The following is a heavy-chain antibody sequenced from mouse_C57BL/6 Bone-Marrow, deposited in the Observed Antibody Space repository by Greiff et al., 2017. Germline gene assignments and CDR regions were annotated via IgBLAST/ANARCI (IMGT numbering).Heavy chain of an antibody. V-gene: IGHV14-4*01. J-gene: IGHJ4*01. Sequence: VQLQQSGAELVRPGASVKLSCTASGFNIKDDYMHWVKQRPEQGLEWIGWIDPENGDTEYASKFQGKATITADPSSNTSYLQLSSLTSEDTAVYYCTTDYYTLYAMDYWGQGTSVTVSS. D-gene: IGHD1-1*01. CDR3: TTDYYTLYAMDY. CDR2: IDPENGDT. CDR1: GFNIKDDY.